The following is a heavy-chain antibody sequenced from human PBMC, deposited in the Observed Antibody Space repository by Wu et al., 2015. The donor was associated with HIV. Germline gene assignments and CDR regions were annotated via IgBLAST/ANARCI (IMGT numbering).Heavy chain of an antibody. J-gene: IGHJ4*02. Sequence: QVQLVQSGAEVKKPGASVRVSCKASGYIFNSYDINWVRQTPGQGLEWMGWMNPNSGSTGYAQKFQGRVTMTRDTSISTAYMELRSLRSDDTAVYYCARGQLWAILEWLDYWGQGTPVTVSS. CDR3: ARGQLWAILEWLDY. CDR1: GYIFNSYD. V-gene: IGHV1-8*01. CDR2: MNPNSGST. D-gene: IGHD3-3*01.